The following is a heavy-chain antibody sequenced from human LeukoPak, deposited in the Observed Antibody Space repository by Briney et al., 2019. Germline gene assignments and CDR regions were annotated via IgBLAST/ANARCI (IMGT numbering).Heavy chain of an antibody. D-gene: IGHD2-15*01. CDR1: GGSISTYY. CDR3: ARDPGGGGTYYFDY. CDR2: IYSSGSA. Sequence: SETLSLTCTVSGGSISTYYWNWIRQPAGKGLEWIGRIYSSGSANYNPSLKSRVTMSVDTSKNHFSLILTSVTAADTAVYYCARDPGGGGTYYFDYWGQGTLVTVSP. J-gene: IGHJ4*02. V-gene: IGHV4-4*07.